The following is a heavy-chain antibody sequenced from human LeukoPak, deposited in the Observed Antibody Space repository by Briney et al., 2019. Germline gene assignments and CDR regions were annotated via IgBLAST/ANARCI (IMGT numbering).Heavy chain of an antibody. J-gene: IGHJ4*02. CDR3: ARDGTYYYDSSGYGFDY. Sequence: GGSLRLSCAASGFTFSSYGMHWVRQAPGKGLEWVAVISYDGSNKYYADSVKGRFTISRDNSKNTLYLQMNSLRAEDTAVYYCARDGTYYYDSSGYGFDYWGQGTLVTVSS. CDR1: GFTFSSYG. D-gene: IGHD3-22*01. V-gene: IGHV3-30*03. CDR2: ISYDGSNK.